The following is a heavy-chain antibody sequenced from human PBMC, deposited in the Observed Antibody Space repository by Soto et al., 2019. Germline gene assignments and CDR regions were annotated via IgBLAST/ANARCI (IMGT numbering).Heavy chain of an antibody. CDR1: GFSFSNYA. D-gene: IGHD3-9*01. V-gene: IGHV3-23*01. CDR3: AKGSQYDILTAHRAFES. Sequence: EVQLLESGGGLVQPGGSLRLSCSVSGFSFSNYAMTWVRQAPGKGLEWVSSISGGGGGTHYADSMKGRVTISRDNSKNTLHLEMKRLRADVPAVYYCAKGSQYDILTAHRAFESWGQGTLVPVSS. J-gene: IGHJ4*02. CDR2: ISGGGGGT.